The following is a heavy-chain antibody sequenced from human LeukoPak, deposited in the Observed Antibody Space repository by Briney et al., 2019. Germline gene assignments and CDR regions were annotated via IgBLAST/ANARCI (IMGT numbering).Heavy chain of an antibody. Sequence: ASVKVSCKASGYTFTSYDINWVRQATGQGLEWMGWMNPNSGNTGYAQKLQGRVTMTTDTSTSTAYMELRSLRFDDTAMYYCAKEGGGSIWYFDLWGRGTLVTVSS. CDR1: GYTFTSYD. J-gene: IGHJ2*01. D-gene: IGHD6-25*01. CDR2: MNPNSGNT. V-gene: IGHV1-8*01. CDR3: AKEGGGSIWYFDL.